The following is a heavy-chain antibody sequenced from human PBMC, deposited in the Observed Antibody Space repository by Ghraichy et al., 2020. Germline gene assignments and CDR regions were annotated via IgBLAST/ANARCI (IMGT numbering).Heavy chain of an antibody. J-gene: IGHJ5*02. V-gene: IGHV4-39*02. CDR2: ISYSGST. CDR1: GGSITRSNYY. Sequence: SETLSLTCLVSGGSITRSNYYWDWIRQPPGKGLEWIGSISYSGSTYYNPSLKSRVTISDDTSKNHFSLKLSSVTAADTAVYYCASQYNSHLNWFDPWGQGTLVTVSS. CDR3: ASQYNSHLNWFDP. D-gene: IGHD2/OR15-2a*01.